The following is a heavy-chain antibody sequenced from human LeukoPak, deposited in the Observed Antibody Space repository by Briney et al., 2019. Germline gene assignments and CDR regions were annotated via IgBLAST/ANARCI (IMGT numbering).Heavy chain of an antibody. CDR2: ISAYNGNT. V-gene: IGHV1-18*01. CDR3: ARDFPQVGYYDFWSGYPAPFDY. D-gene: IGHD3-3*01. Sequence: EASVTVSCKASGYTFTSYGISWVRQAPGQGLEWMGWISAYNGNTNYAQKLQGRVTMTTDTSTSTAYMELRSLRSDDTAVYYCARDFPQVGYYDFWSGYPAPFDYWGQGTLVTVSS. J-gene: IGHJ4*02. CDR1: GYTFTSYG.